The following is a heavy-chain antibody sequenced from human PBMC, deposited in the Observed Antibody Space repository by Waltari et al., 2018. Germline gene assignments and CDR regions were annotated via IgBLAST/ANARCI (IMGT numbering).Heavy chain of an antibody. V-gene: IGHV1-69*13. Sequence: QLVQSGAEVKKPSASVIVSCKASGGTFNSLALSWVRQAPGQGLEWMGGIIPRFNTPTYARKFQGRLTVTADESTSTAYMELNSLRSEDSALYYCATRIPSDHSGSFYYYGMDVWGQGTTVTVSS. CDR2: IIPRFNTP. D-gene: IGHD6-6*01. J-gene: IGHJ6*02. CDR1: GGTFNSLA. CDR3: ATRIPSDHSGSFYYYGMDV.